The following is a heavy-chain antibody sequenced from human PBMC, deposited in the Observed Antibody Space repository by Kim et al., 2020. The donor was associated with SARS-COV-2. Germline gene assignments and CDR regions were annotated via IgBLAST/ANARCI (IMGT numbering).Heavy chain of an antibody. CDR2: IYYSGST. CDR1: GGSISSSSYY. CDR3: ARATRITIFGVVTTDAFDI. V-gene: IGHV4-39*07. J-gene: IGHJ3*02. Sequence: SETLSLTCTVSGGSISSSSYYWGWIRQPPGKGLEWIGSIYYSGSTYYNPSLKSRVTISVDTSKNQFSLKLSSVTAADTAVYYCARATRITIFGVVTTDAFDIWGQGTIVTVSS. D-gene: IGHD3-3*01.